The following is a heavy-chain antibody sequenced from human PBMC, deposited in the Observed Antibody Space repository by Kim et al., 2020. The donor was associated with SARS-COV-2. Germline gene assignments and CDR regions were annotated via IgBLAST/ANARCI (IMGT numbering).Heavy chain of an antibody. J-gene: IGHJ4*02. CDR3: ARPYYYDSSGYYY. V-gene: IGHV5-51*01. D-gene: IGHD3-22*01. Sequence: SPSFQGQVTISADKSISTAYLQWSSLKASDTAMYYCARPYYYDSSGYYYWGQGTLVTVSS.